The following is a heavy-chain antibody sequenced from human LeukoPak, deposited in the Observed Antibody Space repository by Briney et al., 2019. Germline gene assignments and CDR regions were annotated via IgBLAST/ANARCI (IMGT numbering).Heavy chain of an antibody. Sequence: ESGPTLVKPTQTLTLTCTFSGFSLSTSGVGVGWIRQPPGKALEWLALIYWDDDKRYSPSLKSRLTITKDTSKNQVVLTMTNMDPVDTATYYCARFYGSGSYYNVFGYWGQGTLVTVSS. CDR3: ARFYGSGSYYNVFGY. J-gene: IGHJ4*02. D-gene: IGHD3-10*01. CDR2: IYWDDDK. CDR1: GFSLSTSGVG. V-gene: IGHV2-5*02.